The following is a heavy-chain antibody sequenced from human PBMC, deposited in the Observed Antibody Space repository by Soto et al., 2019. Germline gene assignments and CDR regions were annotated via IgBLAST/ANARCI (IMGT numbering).Heavy chain of an antibody. J-gene: IGHJ4*02. V-gene: IGHV2-5*02. CDR3: AYAEQQLVPFFLENFDY. CDR1: GFSLSTSGVG. D-gene: IGHD6-13*01. Sequence: SGPTLVKPTQPLTLTCTFSGFSLSTSGVGVGWIRQPPGKALEWLALIYWDDDKGYSPSLKSRLTITKETSKNQEVLTMNHMEPVDTATYYCAYAEQQLVPFFLENFDYWGQGTLVTVSS. CDR2: IYWDDDK.